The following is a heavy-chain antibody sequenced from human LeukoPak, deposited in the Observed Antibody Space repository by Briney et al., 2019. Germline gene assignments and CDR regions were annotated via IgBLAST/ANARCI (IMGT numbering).Heavy chain of an antibody. D-gene: IGHD5-24*01. V-gene: IGHV3-30*02. Sequence: GGSLRLFCAASGFTFSDYDMHWVRQARGKALEWVAFMRYDGSNKFYADSVKGRFTISRDNSKNTLYLQMSSLRAEDTAVFYCAKDLGTPGYNFDCLGQGTLVTVSS. CDR1: GFTFSDYD. CDR2: MRYDGSNK. CDR3: AKDLGTPGYNFDC. J-gene: IGHJ5*01.